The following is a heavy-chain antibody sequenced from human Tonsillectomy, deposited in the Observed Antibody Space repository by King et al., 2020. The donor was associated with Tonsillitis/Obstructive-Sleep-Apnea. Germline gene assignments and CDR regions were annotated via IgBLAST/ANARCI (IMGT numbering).Heavy chain of an antibody. V-gene: IGHV3-23*04. CDR3: ARQGGNYSSNWFDP. D-gene: IGHD1-26*01. CDR2: ISGSGGST. Sequence: VQLVESGGGLVQPGGSLRLSCAASGFTFSSYAMSWVRQAPGKGLEWVSVISGSGGSTYYADSVKGRFTISRDNSNNTLYLQMNSRRAEEPAVYYCARQGGNYSSNWFDPWGQGTLVTVSS. J-gene: IGHJ5*02. CDR1: GFTFSSYA.